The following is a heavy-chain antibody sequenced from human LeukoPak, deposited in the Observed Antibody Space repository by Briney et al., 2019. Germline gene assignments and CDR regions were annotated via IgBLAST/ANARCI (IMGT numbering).Heavy chain of an antibody. V-gene: IGHV4-59*08. CDR1: GGSMRNYY. J-gene: IGHJ5*02. CDR3: ARTRYDFWSGPPLGGWFDP. CDR2: SYYGGST. Sequence: SETLSLTCTVSGGSMRNYYWSWIRQTPGKGLEWIGYSYYGGSTIYNPSLKSRVTISVDTSKNQFSLKLSSVTAADTAVYYCARTRYDFWSGPPLGGWFDPWGQGTLVTVSS. D-gene: IGHD3-3*01.